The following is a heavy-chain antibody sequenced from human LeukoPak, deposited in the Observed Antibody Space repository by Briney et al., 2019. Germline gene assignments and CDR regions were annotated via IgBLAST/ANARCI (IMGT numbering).Heavy chain of an antibody. Sequence: TGGSLRLSCAASGFTFAGYAMSWVRQAPGKGLQWVSVISGSGVNTYFADSVKGRFTVSRDNSKNTLYLQMNSLRAEDTAVYYCAKQVGATPEYYFDYWGQGTLVTVSS. D-gene: IGHD1-26*01. CDR1: GFTFAGYA. CDR3: AKQVGATPEYYFDY. J-gene: IGHJ4*02. CDR2: ISGSGVNT. V-gene: IGHV3-23*01.